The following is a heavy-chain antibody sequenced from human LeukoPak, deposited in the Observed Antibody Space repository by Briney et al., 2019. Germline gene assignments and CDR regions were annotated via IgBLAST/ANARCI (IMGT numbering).Heavy chain of an antibody. CDR3: AFQGIAAAGSFGNAFDI. J-gene: IGHJ3*02. CDR2: IYTSGST. CDR1: SGSIFSSNW. D-gene: IGHD6-13*01. V-gene: IGHV4-4*07. Sequence: PSETLSLTCAVSSGSIFSSNWWSWVRQPAGKGLEWIGRIYTSGSTNYNPSLKSRVTMSVDTSKNQFSLKLSSVTAADTAVYYCAFQGIAAAGSFGNAFDIWGQGTMITVSS.